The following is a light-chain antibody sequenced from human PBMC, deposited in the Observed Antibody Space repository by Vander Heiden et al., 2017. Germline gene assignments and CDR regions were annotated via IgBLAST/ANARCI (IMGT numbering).Light chain of an antibody. J-gene: IGLJ1*01. CDR1: NIGSKS. Sequence: SYLLTQPPSVSVAPGQTATITCGGKNIGSKSVHWYQQRPGQAPVLVVYDDSDRPSGIPERFSGSNSGNAATLTISRVEAGDEADYYCQVWDSTTDHHVFATGTKVTVL. CDR2: DDS. V-gene: IGLV3-21*02. CDR3: QVWDSTTDHHV.